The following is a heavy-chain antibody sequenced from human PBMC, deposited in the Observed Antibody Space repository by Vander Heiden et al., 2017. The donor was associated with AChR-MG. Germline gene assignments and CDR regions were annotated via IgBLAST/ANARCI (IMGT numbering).Heavy chain of an antibody. J-gene: IGHJ4*02. CDR2: IKQDGSEK. CDR3: ARDGRYYFDY. CDR1: GFTFSSDW. V-gene: IGHV3-7*01. Sequence: EVQLLEFGGGLVQPGGSLRLSCAASGFTFSSDWMSWVRQAPGKGLEWVANIKQDGSEKYYVDSVKGRVTISRDNAKNSLYLQMNSLRAEDTAVYYCARDGRYYFDYWGQGTLVTVSS.